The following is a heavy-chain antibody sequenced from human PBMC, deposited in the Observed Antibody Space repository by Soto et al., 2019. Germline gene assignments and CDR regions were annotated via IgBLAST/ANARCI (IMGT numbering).Heavy chain of an antibody. D-gene: IGHD3-16*01. CDR1: GTIFSSYT. CDR3: ARGLGGRMHE. J-gene: IGHJ6*02. V-gene: IGHV1-69*08. CDR2: IIPHLGET. Sequence: QVQLVQSGAEVKKPGSSVRVSCKASGTIFSSYTISWVRQAPGQGLEWMGRIIPHLGETTSAQKFQGRVTLAADESTIRAYMELKCLRLEDTALYYCARGLGGRMHEWVQGTTVTVSS.